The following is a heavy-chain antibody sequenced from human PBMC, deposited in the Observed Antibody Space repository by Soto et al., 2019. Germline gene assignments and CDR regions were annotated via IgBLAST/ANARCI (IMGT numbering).Heavy chain of an antibody. CDR2: ISGSGGST. J-gene: IGHJ5*02. CDR3: ALTPDVVVVPAPPGWFDP. CDR1: GFTFSSYA. V-gene: IGHV3-23*01. D-gene: IGHD2-2*01. Sequence: EVQLLESGGGLVQPGGSLRLSCAASGFTFSSYAMSWVRQAPGKGLEWVSAISGSGGSTYYADSVQGRFTISRDNTKNTLYLQMNSLRAEDTAVYYCALTPDVVVVPAPPGWFDPWGQGTLVTVSS.